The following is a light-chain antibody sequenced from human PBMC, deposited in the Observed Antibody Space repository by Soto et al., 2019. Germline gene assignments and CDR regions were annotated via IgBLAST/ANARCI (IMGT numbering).Light chain of an antibody. V-gene: IGKV1-39*01. CDR2: AAS. CDR1: QSISSY. J-gene: IGKJ5*01. Sequence: DIQMTQSPSSLSASVGDRVTITGRASQSISSYLNWYQQKPGKAPKLLIYAASTLQSGVPSRFSGSGSGTDFTLTISCLQSEDFATYYCQQYYSYPYTFGQGTRLEI. CDR3: QQYYSYPYT.